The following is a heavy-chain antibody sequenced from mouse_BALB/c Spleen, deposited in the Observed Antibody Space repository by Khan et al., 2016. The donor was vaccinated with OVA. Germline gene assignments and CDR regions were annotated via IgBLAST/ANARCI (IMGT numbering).Heavy chain of an antibody. CDR1: GFTFSSYG. V-gene: IGHV5-6-3*01. J-gene: IGHJ2*01. CDR3: ARMARTIN. CDR2: INSNGGST. Sequence: EVKLVESGGGLVQPGGSLKLSCAASGFTFSSYGMSWVRQTPDKRLELVATINSNGGSTYYPDSVKRRFTISRDNAKNTLYLQMSSLKSEDTAMYYCARMARTINWGQGTTLTVSS.